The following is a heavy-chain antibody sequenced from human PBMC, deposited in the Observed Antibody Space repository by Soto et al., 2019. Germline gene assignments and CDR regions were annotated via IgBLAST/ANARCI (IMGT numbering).Heavy chain of an antibody. CDR1: GGSISSGGYY. J-gene: IGHJ6*02. CDR2: IYYSGST. V-gene: IGHV4-31*03. CDR3: ARGAERRDYYSGMDV. Sequence: QVQLQESGPGLVKPSQTLSLTCTVSGGSISSGGYYWSWIRQHPGKGLEWIGYIYYSGSTYYNPSLKSRVTLSVDTSKNQFSLKLSSVTAADTAVYYCARGAERRDYYSGMDVWGQGTTVTVSS. D-gene: IGHD1-1*01.